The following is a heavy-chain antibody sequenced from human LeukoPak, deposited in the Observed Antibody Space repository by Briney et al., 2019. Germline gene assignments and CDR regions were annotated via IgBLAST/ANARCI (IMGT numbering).Heavy chain of an antibody. Sequence: SETLSLTCTVSGGSISSYYWSWIRQPPGKGLEWIGYIYYSGSTNYNPSLKSRVTISVDTSKNQFSLKLSSVTAADTAVYYCARVGAGKRSLPFQHWGQGTLVTVSS. CDR2: IYYSGST. V-gene: IGHV4-59*01. CDR3: ARVGAGKRSLPFQH. D-gene: IGHD6-13*01. J-gene: IGHJ1*01. CDR1: GGSISSYY.